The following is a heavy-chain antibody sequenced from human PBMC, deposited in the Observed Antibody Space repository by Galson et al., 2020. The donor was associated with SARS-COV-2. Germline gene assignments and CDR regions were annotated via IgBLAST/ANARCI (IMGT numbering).Heavy chain of an antibody. V-gene: IGHV3-33*01. CDR1: GFTFGSYG. Sequence: TGGSLRLSCAASGFTFGSYGMHWVRQAPGKGLEWVAAIWYDGRNKYYIDSVKGRFTISRDNSRNMLYLQMSSLRAEDTAVYYCARDLRRYYYGMDVWGEGTTVTVSS. J-gene: IGHJ6*04. CDR2: IWYDGRNK. CDR3: ARDLRRYYYGMDV.